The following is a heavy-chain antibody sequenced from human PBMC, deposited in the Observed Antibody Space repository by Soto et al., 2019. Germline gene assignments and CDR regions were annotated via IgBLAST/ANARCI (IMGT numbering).Heavy chain of an antibody. CDR2: IQSGGRT. CDR1: GFTVSSNY. D-gene: IGHD2-15*01. V-gene: IGHV3-66*01. J-gene: IGHJ6*03. Sequence: EVQLVESGGGLVQPGGSLRLSCAASGFTVSSNYMTWVRQAPGKGLEWVSLIQSGGRTYYAGSVKGRFTISRDNSKNTLFLQMNSLRVEDTAVYYWARDDVHCSGGRCYGVPMDVWGNGTTVTVSS. CDR3: ARDDVHCSGGRCYGVPMDV.